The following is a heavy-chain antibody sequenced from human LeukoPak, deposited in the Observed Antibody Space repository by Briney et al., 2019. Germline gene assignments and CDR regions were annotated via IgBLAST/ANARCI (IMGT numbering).Heavy chain of an antibody. J-gene: IGHJ4*02. CDR1: GFTFDDYT. V-gene: IGHV3-43*01. CDR2: VTWDGGST. Sequence: GGSLRLSCAASGFTFDDYTMHWVRQAPGKGLEWVSLVTWDGGSTFYADSVEGRFTISRDNSKNSLSLQMNSLRPEDTALYYCATERQKYFDYWGQGTLVTVSS. CDR3: ATERQKYFDY.